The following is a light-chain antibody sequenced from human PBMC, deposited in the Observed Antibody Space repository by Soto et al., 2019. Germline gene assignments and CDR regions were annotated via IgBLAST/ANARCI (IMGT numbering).Light chain of an antibody. CDR1: SSDVGAYNY. CDR2: DVS. J-gene: IGLJ1*01. Sequence: QSALTQPASVSGSPGQSITISCSGSSSDVGAYNYVSWYQQHPGKAPKLMIYDVSNRPSGVSSRFSGSKSGDTASLTISGLQAEDEADYYCCSHTITKPYVFGSGTKVTVL. CDR3: CSHTITKPYV. V-gene: IGLV2-14*01.